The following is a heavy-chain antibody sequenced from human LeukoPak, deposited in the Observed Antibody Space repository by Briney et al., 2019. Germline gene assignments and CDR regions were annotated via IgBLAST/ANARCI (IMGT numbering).Heavy chain of an antibody. CDR1: GGSISSYY. CDR3: ASYGSGWFDP. Sequence: SETLSLTCTVSGGSISSYYWSWIRQPPGKGLEWIGYIYYSGSTNYNPSLKSRVTISVDTSKNQFSLKLSSVTAADTAVYYCASYGSGWFDPGGQGTLVTVSS. D-gene: IGHD3-10*01. V-gene: IGHV4-59*08. CDR2: IYYSGST. J-gene: IGHJ5*02.